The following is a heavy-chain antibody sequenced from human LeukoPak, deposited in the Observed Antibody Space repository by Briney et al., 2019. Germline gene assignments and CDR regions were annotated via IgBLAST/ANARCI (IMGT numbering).Heavy chain of an antibody. Sequence: ASVKGCCKASGYTFTSYGISWVRQAPGQGLEWMGWISAYNGNTNYAQKLQGRVTMTTDTSTSTAYMELRSLRSDDTAVYYCATAPTQYYDFWSGYTTSYYYYMDVWGKGTTVTVSS. J-gene: IGHJ6*03. V-gene: IGHV1-18*01. D-gene: IGHD3-3*01. CDR1: GYTFTSYG. CDR3: ATAPTQYYDFWSGYTTSYYYYMDV. CDR2: ISAYNGNT.